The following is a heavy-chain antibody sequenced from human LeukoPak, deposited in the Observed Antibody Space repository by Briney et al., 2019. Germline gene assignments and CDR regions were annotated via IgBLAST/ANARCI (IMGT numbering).Heavy chain of an antibody. Sequence: SETLSLTCSVSGDSISTPSYYWGWIRQSPGKGLEWIASIYSTGNTYFNPSFKSRVTISVDTSKNQFSLNMHSVTAADTAVYYCARDLPYGSGRRVRFDPWGQGTLVTVSS. J-gene: IGHJ5*02. CDR1: GDSISTPSYY. D-gene: IGHD3-10*01. V-gene: IGHV4-39*02. CDR2: IYSTGNT. CDR3: ARDLPYGSGRRVRFDP.